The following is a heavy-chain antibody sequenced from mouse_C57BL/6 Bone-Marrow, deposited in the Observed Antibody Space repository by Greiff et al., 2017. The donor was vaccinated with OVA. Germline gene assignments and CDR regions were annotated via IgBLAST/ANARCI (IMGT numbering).Heavy chain of an antibody. CDR2: IDPSDSYT. CDR3: AKRGFCYGNPWFAY. Sequence: QVQLQQPGAELVRPGTSVKLSCKASGYTFTSYWMHWVKQRPGQGLEWIGVIDPSDSYTNYNQKFKGKATLTVDTSSSTAYMQLSSLTSEDSAVYYGAKRGFCYGNPWFAYWGQGTLVTVSA. V-gene: IGHV1-59*01. CDR1: GYTFTSYW. D-gene: IGHD2-1*01. J-gene: IGHJ3*01.